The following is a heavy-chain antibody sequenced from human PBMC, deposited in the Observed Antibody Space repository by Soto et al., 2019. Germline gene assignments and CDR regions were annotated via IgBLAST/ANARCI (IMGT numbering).Heavy chain of an antibody. CDR3: AKPLYLYSTEEFDP. D-gene: IGHD6-13*01. J-gene: IGHJ5*02. Sequence: EVQLLESGGGLVQPGGSLRLSCAASGFTFSSYAMSWVRQAPGKGLEWVSAISGSGGSTYYADSVKGRFTISRDNSKNTRYLEMNSLIADDTAVYYCAKPLYLYSTEEFDPWGQGTLVTVSS. CDR1: GFTFSSYA. V-gene: IGHV3-23*01. CDR2: ISGSGGST.